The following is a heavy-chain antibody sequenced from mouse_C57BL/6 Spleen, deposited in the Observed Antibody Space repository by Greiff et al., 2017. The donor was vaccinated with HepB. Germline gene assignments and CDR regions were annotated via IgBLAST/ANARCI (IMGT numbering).Heavy chain of an antibody. CDR1: GYTFTSYW. CDR3: ARGGSNLPYAMDY. V-gene: IGHV1-69*01. CDR2: IDTSDSYT. J-gene: IGHJ4*01. D-gene: IGHD2-5*01. Sequence: VQLQQPGAELVMPGASVKLSCKASGYTFTSYWMHWVKQRPGQGLEWIGEIDTSDSYTNYNQKFKGKSTLTVDKSSSTAYMQLSSLTSEDSAVYYCARGGSNLPYAMDYWGQGTSVTVSS.